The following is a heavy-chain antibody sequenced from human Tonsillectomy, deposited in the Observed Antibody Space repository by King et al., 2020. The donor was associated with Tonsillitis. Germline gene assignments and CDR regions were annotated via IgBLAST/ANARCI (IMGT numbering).Heavy chain of an antibody. CDR3: AGLGSRAARPRNY. Sequence: VQLQQWGAGLLKPSETLSLTCAVYGGSFSGYYWSWIRQPPGKGLECIGEINHSGSTNYNTSLKSRVILSVDTSKNQFSLRLTSVTAADTAVYYCAGLGSRAARPRNYWAQGTLVTVSS. D-gene: IGHD6-6*01. V-gene: IGHV4-34*01. CDR1: GGSFSGYY. CDR2: INHSGST. J-gene: IGHJ4*02.